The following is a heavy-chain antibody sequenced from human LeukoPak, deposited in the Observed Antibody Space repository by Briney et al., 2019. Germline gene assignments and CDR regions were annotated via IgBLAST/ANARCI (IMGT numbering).Heavy chain of an antibody. CDR1: GGSISSGSYY. J-gene: IGHJ5*02. CDR3: ARDVPSGSIAGDWFDP. CDR2: IYTSGST. V-gene: IGHV4-61*02. D-gene: IGHD6-6*01. Sequence: TLSLTCTVSGGSISSGSYYWSWIRQPAGKGLEWIGRIYTSGSTNYNPSLKSRVTISVDTSKNQFSLKLSSVTAADTAVYYCARDVPSGSIAGDWFDPWGQGTLVTVSS.